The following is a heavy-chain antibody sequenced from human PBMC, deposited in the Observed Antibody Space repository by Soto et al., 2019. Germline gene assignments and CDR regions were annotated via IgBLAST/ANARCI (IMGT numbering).Heavy chain of an antibody. CDR3: ARVGRGFDY. V-gene: IGHV4-59*01. J-gene: IGHJ4*02. D-gene: IGHD2-15*01. CDR1: GGSISSYY. Sequence: TSETLSLTCTVSGGSISSYYWSWIRQPPGKGLEWIGYIYYSGSTNYNPSLKSRVTILVDTSKNQFSLKLSSVTAADTAVYYCARVGRGFDYWGQGTLVTVSS. CDR2: IYYSGST.